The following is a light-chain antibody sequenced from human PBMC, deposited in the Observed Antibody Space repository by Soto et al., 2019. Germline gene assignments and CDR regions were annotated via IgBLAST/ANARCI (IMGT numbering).Light chain of an antibody. V-gene: IGKV1-9*01. J-gene: IGKJ2*01. CDR3: QQLHTYPYT. Sequence: DIPLTQSPSFLSASVGDRVTITCRASQGISSFLAWYQQKPGGTPKLLIYAASTLQSGVPSSFSGSGSGTDFTLTITSQQPENFATYYCQQLHTYPYTFGQGTKLEIK. CDR2: AAS. CDR1: QGISSF.